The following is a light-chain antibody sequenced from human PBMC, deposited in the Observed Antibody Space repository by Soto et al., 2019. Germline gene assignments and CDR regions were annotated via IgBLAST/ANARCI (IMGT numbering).Light chain of an antibody. CDR1: XXXXND. CDR2: GAS. V-gene: IGKV3-15*01. J-gene: IGKJ4*01. CDR3: QQNNKWPPVT. Sequence: EVVMTQSPATVSVSPGEXVTXSCRXXXXXXNDLAWYQQKPGQAPRLLIYGASTRATGVPARFSGGGSGTEFTLTISSLQSEDFAFYYCQQNNKWPPVTFGGGTKVEIK.